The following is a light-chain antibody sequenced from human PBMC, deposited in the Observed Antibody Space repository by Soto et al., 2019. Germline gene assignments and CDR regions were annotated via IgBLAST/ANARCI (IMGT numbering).Light chain of an antibody. CDR3: QQYDTAPPLYT. CDR2: RAS. V-gene: IGKV3-20*01. Sequence: EVVLTQSPGTLSLSPGERATLSCRASQTVDSTYLAWYQQKPGQAPRLLIYRASSRAAGVPDRFSGSGSGTDFTLTISKLDPEEFAVYYCQQYDTAPPLYTFGQGTKLEI. J-gene: IGKJ2*01. CDR1: QTVDSTY.